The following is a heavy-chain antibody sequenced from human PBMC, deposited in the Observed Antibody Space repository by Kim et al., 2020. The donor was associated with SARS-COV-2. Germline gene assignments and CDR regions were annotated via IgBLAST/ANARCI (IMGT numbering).Heavy chain of an antibody. CDR3: AREVPLSNYYGSGMSWFDP. CDR2: MNPNSGNT. V-gene: IGHV1-8*01. CDR1: GYTFTSYD. J-gene: IGHJ5*02. D-gene: IGHD3-10*01. Sequence: ASVKVSCKASGYTFTSYDINWVRQATGQGLEWMGWMNPNSGNTGYAQKFQGRVTMTRNTSISTAYMELSSLRSEDTAVYYCAREVPLSNYYGSGMSWFDPWGQGTLVTVSS.